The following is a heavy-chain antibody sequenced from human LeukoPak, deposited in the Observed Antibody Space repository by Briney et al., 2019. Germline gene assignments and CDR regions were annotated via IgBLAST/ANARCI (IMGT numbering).Heavy chain of an antibody. V-gene: IGHV3-11*03. J-gene: IGHJ4*02. Sequence: GGSLRLSCAASGFTFSDYYMSWIRQAPGKGLEWVSYVSSGRTYTNYADSVKGRFTISRDNAKNSPYLQMNGLRAEDTAVYYCASIRGGYYFDYWGQGTLVTVSS. CDR3: ASIRGGYYFDY. D-gene: IGHD3-16*01. CDR2: VSSGRTYT. CDR1: GFTFSDYY.